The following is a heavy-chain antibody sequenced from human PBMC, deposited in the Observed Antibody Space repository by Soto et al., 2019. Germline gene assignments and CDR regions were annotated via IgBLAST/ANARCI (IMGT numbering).Heavy chain of an antibody. J-gene: IGHJ4*02. CDR1: GFTFTSYA. V-gene: IGHV3-30-3*01. CDR2: ISYDGRNQ. Sequence: QVQLVESGGGVVQPGRSLRLSCAASGFTFTSYAMHWVRQAPGKGLEWVAVISYDGRNQHYANSVKGRFTISRDNSRNTLYLQMNSLRAEDTAVYYCARGQFENSKNDSDYWGQGNLVTVSS. CDR3: ARGQFENSKNDSDY. D-gene: IGHD1-1*01.